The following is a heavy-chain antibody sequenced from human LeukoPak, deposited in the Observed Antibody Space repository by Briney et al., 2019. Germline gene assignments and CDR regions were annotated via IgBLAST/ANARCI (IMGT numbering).Heavy chain of an antibody. CDR3: ARDGLRYFDWLFLNWFDP. CDR2: ISAYNGNT. V-gene: IGHV1-18*01. Sequence: GASVKVSCKASGYTFTSYGISWVRQAPGQGLEWMGWISAYNGNTNYAQKLQGRVTMTTDTSTSTAYMELRSLRSDDTAVYYCARDGLRYFDWLFLNWFDPWGQGTLVTVSS. J-gene: IGHJ5*02. CDR1: GYTFTSYG. D-gene: IGHD3-9*01.